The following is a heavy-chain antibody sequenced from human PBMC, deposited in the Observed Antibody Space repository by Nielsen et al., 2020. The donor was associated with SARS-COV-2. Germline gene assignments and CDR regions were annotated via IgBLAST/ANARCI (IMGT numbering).Heavy chain of an antibody. Sequence: SVKVSCKASGGTFSSYAISWMRQAPGQGLEWMGRIVPILGIANYAQKFQGRVTITADKSTSTAYMELSSLRSEDMAVYYCARVPGIWTGYIDNYFDYWGQGTLVTVSS. D-gene: IGHD3/OR15-3a*01. CDR1: GGTFSSYA. CDR3: ARVPGIWTGYIDNYFDY. J-gene: IGHJ4*02. CDR2: IVPILGIA. V-gene: IGHV1-69*04.